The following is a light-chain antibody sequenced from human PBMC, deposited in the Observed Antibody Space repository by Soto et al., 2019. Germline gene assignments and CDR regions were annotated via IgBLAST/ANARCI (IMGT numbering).Light chain of an antibody. CDR3: QSYDSSLSGWV. V-gene: IGLV1-40*01. CDR1: SSNIGAAYD. Sequence: QSVLTQPPSVSGAPGQTVTISCTRSSSNIGAAYDVHWYQHLPGTPPKLLIYGNNNRPSGVPDRFSGSKSGTSASLAITGLQAEDEADYYCQSYDSSLSGWVFGGGTKLTVL. J-gene: IGLJ3*02. CDR2: GNN.